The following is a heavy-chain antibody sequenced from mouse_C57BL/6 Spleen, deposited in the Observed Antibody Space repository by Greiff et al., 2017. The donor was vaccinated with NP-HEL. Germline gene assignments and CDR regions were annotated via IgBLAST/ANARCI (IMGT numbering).Heavy chain of an antibody. J-gene: IGHJ1*03. CDR2: IDPSDSYT. D-gene: IGHD1-1*01. CDR3: ARAFITTVKGYFDV. CDR1: GYTFTSYW. V-gene: IGHV1-69*01. Sequence: QVQLQQPGAELVMPGASVKLSCKASGYTFTSYWMHWVKQRPGQGLEWIGEIDPSDSYTNYNQKFKGKSTLTVDKSSSTAYMQLSSLTSEDSAVYYCARAFITTVKGYFDVWGTGTTVTVSS.